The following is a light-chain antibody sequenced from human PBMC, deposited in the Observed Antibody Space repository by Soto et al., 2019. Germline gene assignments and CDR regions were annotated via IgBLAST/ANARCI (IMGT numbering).Light chain of an antibody. CDR3: QQFSSYPLT. V-gene: IGKV3-11*01. CDR1: RSVSNY. J-gene: IGKJ4*01. Sequence: EIVLTQSPATVSLSPGERATLSCRASRSVSNYLAWYQQKPGQPPRLLIYDASNRATGIPARFSGSGSGTDFTLTISRLEPEDFAVYYCQQFSSYPLTFGGGTKVEIK. CDR2: DAS.